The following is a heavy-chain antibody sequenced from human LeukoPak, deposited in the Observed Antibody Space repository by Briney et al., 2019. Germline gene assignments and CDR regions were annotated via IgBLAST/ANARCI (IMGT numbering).Heavy chain of an antibody. J-gene: IGHJ4*02. CDR3: ARRDDSSGYFFGY. CDR1: GYRFPTYW. V-gene: IGHV5-51*01. CDR2: IHPGDSDT. D-gene: IGHD3-22*01. Sequence: GESLKISCKGSGYRFPTYWIAWVSQMPGKGLEWVGIIHPGDSDTRYSPSFQGQVTISADKSISTAYLQWSSLKASDTAMYYCARRDDSSGYFFGYWGQGTLVTVSS.